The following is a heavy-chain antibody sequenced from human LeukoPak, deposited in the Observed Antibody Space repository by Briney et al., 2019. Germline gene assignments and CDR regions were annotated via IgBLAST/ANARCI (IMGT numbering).Heavy chain of an antibody. V-gene: IGHV4-59*08. J-gene: IGHJ3*01. Sequence: SETLSFTCTVSGGSISSYYWSWIRQPPGKGLEWIGYIYYNGRTTYNPSLSSRVTISVDMSKNQFSLKLSSVSAADTAIYYCARHGGTVAVNDAFDVWGQGTVVTVSS. CDR2: IYYNGRT. D-gene: IGHD1-1*01. CDR3: ARHGGTVAVNDAFDV. CDR1: GGSISSYY.